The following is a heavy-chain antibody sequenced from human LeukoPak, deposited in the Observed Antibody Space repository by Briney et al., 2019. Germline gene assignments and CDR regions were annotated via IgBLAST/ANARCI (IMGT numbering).Heavy chain of an antibody. Sequence: ASVKVSCKASGYTFTSYDINWVRQATGQGLEWMGWINPNSGGTNYAQKFQGRVTMTRDTSISTAYMELSRLRSDDTAVYYCARGHYYDSSGLPDIWGQGTMVTVSS. CDR3: ARGHYYDSSGLPDI. J-gene: IGHJ3*02. CDR2: INPNSGGT. D-gene: IGHD3-22*01. CDR1: GYTFTSYD. V-gene: IGHV1-2*02.